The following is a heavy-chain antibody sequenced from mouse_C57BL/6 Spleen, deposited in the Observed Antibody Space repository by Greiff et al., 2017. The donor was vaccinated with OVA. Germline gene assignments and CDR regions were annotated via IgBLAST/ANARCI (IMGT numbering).Heavy chain of an antibody. V-gene: IGHV14-1*01. J-gene: IGHJ2*01. D-gene: IGHD1-1*01. Sequence: EVKLMESGAELVRPGASVKLSCTASGFNIKDYYMHWVKQRPEQGLEWIGSIGPEDGDTEYAPKFQGKATMTADTSSNTAYLQLSSLTSEDTAAYYCTGGTTVVDPDYWGQGTTLTVSS. CDR1: GFNIKDYY. CDR2: IGPEDGDT. CDR3: TGGTTVVDPDY.